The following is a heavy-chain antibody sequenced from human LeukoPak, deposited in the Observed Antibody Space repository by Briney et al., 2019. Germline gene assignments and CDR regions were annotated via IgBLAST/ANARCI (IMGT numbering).Heavy chain of an antibody. V-gene: IGHV1-2*02. CDR3: ARDTSITYYYYGMDV. CDR2: INPNSGGT. CDR1: GYTFTGYY. J-gene: IGHJ6*02. Sequence: ASVKVSCKASGYTFTGYYMHWVRQAPGQGLGWMGWINPNSGGTNYAQKFQGRVTMTRDTSISTAYMELSRLRSDDTAVYYCARDTSITYYYYGMDVWGQGTTVTVSS. D-gene: IGHD1-14*01.